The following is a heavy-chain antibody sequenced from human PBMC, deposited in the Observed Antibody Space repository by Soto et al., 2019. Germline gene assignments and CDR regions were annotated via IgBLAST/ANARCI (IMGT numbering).Heavy chain of an antibody. CDR1: GGSFSGYY. CDR2: INHSGST. D-gene: IGHD5-12*01. J-gene: IGHJ4*02. CDR3: ARANIVATMASDY. V-gene: IGHV4-34*01. Sequence: SETLSLTCAVYGGSFSGYYWSWIRQPPGKGLEWIGEINHSGSTNYNPSLKSRVTISVDTSKNQFSLKLSSVTAADTAVYYCARANIVATMASDYWGQGTLVT.